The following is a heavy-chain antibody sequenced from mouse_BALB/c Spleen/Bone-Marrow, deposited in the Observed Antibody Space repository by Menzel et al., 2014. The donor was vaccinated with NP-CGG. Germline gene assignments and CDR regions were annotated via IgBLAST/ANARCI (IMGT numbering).Heavy chain of an antibody. CDR2: INPYNGDT. Sequence: VQLQESGPELVKPGASAKISCKASGYSFTGYFMNWVMQSHGKSLEWIGRINPYNGDTFYNQKFKGKATLTVDKSSSTAHMELRSLASEDSAVYYCAREGYYYGSSYGNAMDYWGQGTSVTVSS. J-gene: IGHJ4*01. D-gene: IGHD1-1*01. CDR3: AREGYYYGSSYGNAMDY. V-gene: IGHV1-20*02. CDR1: GYSFTGYF.